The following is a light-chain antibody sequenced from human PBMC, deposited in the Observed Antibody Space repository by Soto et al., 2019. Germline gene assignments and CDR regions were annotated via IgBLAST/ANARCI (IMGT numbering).Light chain of an antibody. V-gene: IGLV2-14*01. CDR2: EVS. Sequence: QSALTQPASVSGSPGQSITISCTGTSSDVGGYNYVSWYQQHPGKAPKLMIYEVSNRPSGVSNRFSGSKSGNTASLTLSGRQAEDEADYYCSSYTSSSTLFGGGTKLTVL. J-gene: IGLJ2*01. CDR1: SSDVGGYNY. CDR3: SSYTSSSTL.